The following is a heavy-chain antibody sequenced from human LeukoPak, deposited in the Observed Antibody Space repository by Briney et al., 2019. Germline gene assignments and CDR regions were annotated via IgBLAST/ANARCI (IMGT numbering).Heavy chain of an antibody. V-gene: IGHV4-39*01. CDR1: GDSINSARNY. Sequence: SETLSLTCTVSGDSINSARNYWGWIRQPPGKGLEWLASIYSGGNTQSDPSLKSRVSISIDTSKNQFSLKLYSVTASDAAIYYCARHLSGTTTAHYFDFWGQGTLVAVSS. J-gene: IGHJ4*02. D-gene: IGHD1-1*01. CDR3: ARHLSGTTTAHYFDF. CDR2: IYSGGNT.